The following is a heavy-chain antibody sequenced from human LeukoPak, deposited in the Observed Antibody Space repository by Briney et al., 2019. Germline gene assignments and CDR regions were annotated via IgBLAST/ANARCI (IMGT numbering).Heavy chain of an antibody. D-gene: IGHD2-2*02. CDR1: GFTFSDYY. CDR3: AREAYCSSTSCYTEWDY. CDR2: ISSSGSTI. J-gene: IGHJ4*02. V-gene: IGHV3-11*04. Sequence: GGSLRLSCAASGFTFSDYYMSWIRQAPWKGLEWVSYISSSGSTIYYADSVKGRFTISRDNAKNSLYLQMNSLRAEGTAVYYCAREAYCSSTSCYTEWDYWGQGTLVTVSS.